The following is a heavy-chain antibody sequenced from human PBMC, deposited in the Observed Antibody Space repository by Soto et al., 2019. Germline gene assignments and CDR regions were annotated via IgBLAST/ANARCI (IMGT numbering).Heavy chain of an antibody. V-gene: IGHV4-39*01. J-gene: IGHJ5*02. Sequence: SETLSLTYTVSGAALSSSSYFWGWVRQPPGKGLEWIGSIYYSGSTYYNPSLRSRVTISVDTSKNQFSLKLSSVTAADTAVFYCARHYSSGSRNWFDPWGQGTLVTVSS. CDR2: IYYSGST. CDR1: GAALSSSSYF. D-gene: IGHD6-19*01. CDR3: ARHYSSGSRNWFDP.